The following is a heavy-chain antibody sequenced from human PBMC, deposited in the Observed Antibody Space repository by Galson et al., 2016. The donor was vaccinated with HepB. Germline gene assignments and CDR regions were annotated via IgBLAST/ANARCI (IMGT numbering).Heavy chain of an antibody. D-gene: IGHD3-9*01. V-gene: IGHV3-33*01. CDR3: ASSSIELTELLGYFDY. Sequence: SLRLSCAASGFTFSMHWVRQAPGKGLEWVAALWYDGSNKYYGDSVKGRFTISRNNSKNTVYLQMNSLRAEDTAVYYCASSSIELTELLGYFDYWGQGTLVTASS. CDR1: GFTFS. J-gene: IGHJ4*02. CDR2: LWYDGSNK.